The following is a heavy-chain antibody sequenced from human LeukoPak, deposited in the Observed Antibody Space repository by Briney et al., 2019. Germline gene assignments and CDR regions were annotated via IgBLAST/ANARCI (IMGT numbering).Heavy chain of an antibody. Sequence: PGGSLRLSCAASGFTVSSNYMSWVRQAPGKGLEWVSVIYSGGSTYYGDSVKGRFTISRDNSKNTLYLQMNSLRAEDTAVYYCARGPGMKAFDYWGQGTLVTVSS. CDR1: GFTVSSNY. J-gene: IGHJ4*02. D-gene: IGHD1-26*01. CDR2: IYSGGST. CDR3: ARGPGMKAFDY. V-gene: IGHV3-53*01.